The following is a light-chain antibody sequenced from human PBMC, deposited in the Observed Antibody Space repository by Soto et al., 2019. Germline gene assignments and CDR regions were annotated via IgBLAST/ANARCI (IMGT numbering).Light chain of an antibody. CDR3: QNYNYWPPAT. CDR1: QSVSSN. Sequence: EIVMTQSPATLSVSPGERATLSCRASQSVSSNLAWYQQKPGQAPRLLIYGASTRATGVPDRFSGSGSGTDFTLTINSLQSEDSAVYYCQNYNYWPPATFGGGTKVDIK. CDR2: GAS. V-gene: IGKV3-15*01. J-gene: IGKJ4*01.